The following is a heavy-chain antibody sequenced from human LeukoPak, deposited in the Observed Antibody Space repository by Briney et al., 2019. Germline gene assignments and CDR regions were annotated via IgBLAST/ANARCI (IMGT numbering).Heavy chain of an antibody. CDR2: INSGGSST. D-gene: IGHD6-13*01. V-gene: IGHV3-74*01. J-gene: IGHJ6*03. CDR1: GFTFSSYW. Sequence: GGSLRLSCAASGFTFSSYWMHWVRQAPGKGLVWVSRINSGGSSTSYADSVKGRFTISRDNAKNTLYLQMNSLRAEDTAVYYCARAPPQYSSSWYRRDYYYYMDVWGKGTTVTVSS. CDR3: ARAPPQYSSSWYRRDYYYYMDV.